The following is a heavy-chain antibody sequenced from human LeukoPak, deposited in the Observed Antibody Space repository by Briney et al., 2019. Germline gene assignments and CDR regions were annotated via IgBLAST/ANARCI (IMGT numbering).Heavy chain of an antibody. J-gene: IGHJ4*02. V-gene: IGHV3-9*01. CDR3: AKDGPVNYDFWSGYRAEYFDY. CDR2: XXXXXXSX. D-gene: IGHD3-3*01. CDR1: GCTFDDYA. Sequence: GRSLRLSCAASGCTFDDYAMHWVRQAPGKGLXWXXXXXXXXXSXGYADSVXXRFTISRDNAKNSLYLQMNSLRAEDTALYYCAKDGPVNYDFWSGYRAEYFDYWGQGTLVTVSS.